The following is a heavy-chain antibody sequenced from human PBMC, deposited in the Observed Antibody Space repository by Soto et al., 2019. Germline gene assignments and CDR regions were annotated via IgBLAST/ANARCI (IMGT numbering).Heavy chain of an antibody. D-gene: IGHD2-8*01. Sequence: QVQLVQSGAEVKKPGASVKVSCKASGYTFTSYGISWVRQAPGQGLEWMGWISAYNGNTNYAQKVQGRVTMTTDTSSSTACMELRSLRSDYTAVYYGARVVLVVYAIEGGAFDIWGQGTMVTVSS. J-gene: IGHJ3*02. V-gene: IGHV1-18*04. CDR3: ARVVLVVYAIEGGAFDI. CDR2: ISAYNGNT. CDR1: GYTFTSYG.